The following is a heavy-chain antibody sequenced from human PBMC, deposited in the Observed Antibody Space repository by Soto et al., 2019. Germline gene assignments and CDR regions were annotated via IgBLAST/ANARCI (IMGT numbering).Heavy chain of an antibody. D-gene: IGHD3-10*01. CDR1: GGTFSSYT. J-gene: IGHJ6*02. CDR2: IIPILGIA. Sequence: QVQLVQSGAEVKKPGASVKVSCKASGGTFSSYTISWVRQAPGQGLEWMGRIIPILGIANYAQKFQGSLTITADKSTSTAYMELSSLRSEDTAVYYCARHMVRGVIGAPLCGMDVWGQGTTVTVSS. CDR3: ARHMVRGVIGAPLCGMDV. V-gene: IGHV1-69*02.